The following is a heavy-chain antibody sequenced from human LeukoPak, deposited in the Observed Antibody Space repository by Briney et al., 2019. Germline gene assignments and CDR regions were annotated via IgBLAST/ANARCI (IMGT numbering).Heavy chain of an antibody. CDR3: ARESVAGTNYFDY. Sequence: SETLSLTCAVYGGSFSGYYWSWIRQPPGKGLEWIGEINHSGSTNYNPSLKSRVTISVDTSKNQFSLKLSSVTAAGTAVYYCARESVAGTNYFDYWGQGTLVTVSS. CDR2: INHSGST. D-gene: IGHD6-19*01. J-gene: IGHJ4*02. CDR1: GGSFSGYY. V-gene: IGHV4-34*01.